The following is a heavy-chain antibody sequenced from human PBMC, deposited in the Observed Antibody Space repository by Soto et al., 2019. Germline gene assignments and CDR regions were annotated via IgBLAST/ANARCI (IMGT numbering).Heavy chain of an antibody. J-gene: IGHJ5*01. Sequence: EVQLLESGGGLAQPGGSLRLSCAVSGFSFSDYAMSWVRQAPGKGLEWISAMTGSGGGTYYADSVKGRFTVSRDNSKNTLNLQMHSLRAEDTAVYYCAKEAGAELYNWLDSWGQGTLVTVSS. CDR3: AKEAGAELYNWLDS. CDR1: GFSFSDYA. V-gene: IGHV3-23*01. D-gene: IGHD1-7*01. CDR2: MTGSGGGT.